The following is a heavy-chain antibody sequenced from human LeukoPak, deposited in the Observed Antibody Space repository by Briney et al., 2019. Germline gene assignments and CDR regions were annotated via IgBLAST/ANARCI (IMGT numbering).Heavy chain of an antibody. Sequence: GGSLRLSCAASGFTFSSYAMSWVRQAPGKGLEWVSAISGSGGSTYYADSVKGRFTISRDNAKNSLYLQMNSLRAEDTAVYYCARPPSIAAAGPFDYWGQGTLVTVSS. V-gene: IGHV3-23*01. J-gene: IGHJ4*02. CDR3: ARPPSIAAAGPFDY. CDR2: ISGSGGST. D-gene: IGHD6-13*01. CDR1: GFTFSSYA.